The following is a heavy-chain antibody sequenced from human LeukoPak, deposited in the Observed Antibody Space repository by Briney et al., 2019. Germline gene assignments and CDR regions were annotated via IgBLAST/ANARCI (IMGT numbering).Heavy chain of an antibody. CDR2: IWYDGSNK. CDR3: ARPADYSNYYYFDY. D-gene: IGHD4-11*01. Sequence: PGGSLRLSCAASGFTFSSYGMHWVRQAPGKGLEWVAVIWYDGSNKYYADSVKGRFTISRDNPKNTLYLQMNSLRAEDTAVYYCARPADYSNYYYFDYWGQGILVTVSS. CDR1: GFTFSSYG. V-gene: IGHV3-33*01. J-gene: IGHJ4*02.